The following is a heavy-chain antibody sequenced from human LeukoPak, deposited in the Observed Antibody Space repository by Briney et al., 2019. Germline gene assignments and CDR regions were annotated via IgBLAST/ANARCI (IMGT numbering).Heavy chain of an antibody. CDR1: GFTFSSYA. D-gene: IGHD6-13*01. V-gene: IGHV3-30-3*01. Sequence: PGGSLRLSCAASGFTFSSYAMHWVRQAPGKGLEWVAVISYDGSNKYYADSVKGRFTISRDNSKNTLYLQMNSLRAEDTAVYYCARDGVLESSSWYTGGDYLGQGTLVTVSS. CDR2: ISYDGSNK. CDR3: ARDGVLESSSWYTGGDY. J-gene: IGHJ4*02.